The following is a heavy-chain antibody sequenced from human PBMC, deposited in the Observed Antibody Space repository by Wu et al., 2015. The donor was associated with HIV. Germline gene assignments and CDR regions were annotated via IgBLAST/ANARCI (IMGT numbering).Heavy chain of an antibody. V-gene: IGHV1-2*06. CDR3: ATRYPGSGSYNYYFYAMDV. D-gene: IGHD3-10*01. CDR1: GYTLSSYY. Sequence: QGQLLQSATEVAKPGASMKISCRASGYTLSSYYIHWVRQIPGRGLEWLGRIDPHIDDTIYSQRLQGRILITRDTSLSTVYLEMKNLTYDDTAVYFCATRYPGSGSYNYYFYAMDVWGQGTTITVSS. J-gene: IGHJ6*02. CDR2: IDPHIDDT.